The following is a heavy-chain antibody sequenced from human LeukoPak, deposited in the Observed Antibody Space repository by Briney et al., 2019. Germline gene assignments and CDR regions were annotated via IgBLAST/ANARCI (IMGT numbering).Heavy chain of an antibody. CDR1: GYTFTGYY. CDR2: INPNSGGT. CDR3: ARDHLNYIAVAGLDY. J-gene: IGHJ4*02. Sequence: ASVKVSCKASGYTFTGYYMHWVRQVPGQGLEWMGWINPNSGGTNYAQKFQGRVTMTRDTSISTAYMELSRLRSDDTAVYYCARDHLNYIAVAGLDYWGQGTLVTVSS. V-gene: IGHV1-2*02. D-gene: IGHD6-19*01.